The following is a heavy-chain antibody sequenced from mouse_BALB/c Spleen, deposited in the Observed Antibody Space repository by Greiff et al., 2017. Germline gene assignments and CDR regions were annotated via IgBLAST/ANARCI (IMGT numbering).Heavy chain of an antibody. CDR3: ARTGAYYRYDDYYAMDY. V-gene: IGHV2-2*02. CDR2: IWSGGST. CDR1: GFSLTSYG. Sequence: QVQLQQSGPGLVQPSQSLSITCTVSGFSLTSYGVHWVRQSPGKGLEWLGVIWSGGSTDYNAAFISRLSISKDNSKSQVFFKMNSLQANDTAIYYCARTGAYYRYDDYYAMDYWGQGTSVTVSS. D-gene: IGHD2-14*01. J-gene: IGHJ4*01.